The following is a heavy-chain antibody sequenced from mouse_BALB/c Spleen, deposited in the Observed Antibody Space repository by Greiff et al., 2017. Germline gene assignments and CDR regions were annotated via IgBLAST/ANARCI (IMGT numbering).Heavy chain of an antibody. V-gene: IGHV2-2*02. Sequence: VQLVESGPGLVQPSQSLSITCTVSGFSLTSYGVHWVRQSPGKGLEWLGVIWSGGSTDYNAAFISRLSISKDNSKSQVFFKMNSLQANDTAIYYCASYYRYYFDDWGQGTTLTVSS. J-gene: IGHJ2*01. CDR1: GFSLTSYG. CDR2: IWSGGST. CDR3: ASYYRYYFDD. D-gene: IGHD2-14*01.